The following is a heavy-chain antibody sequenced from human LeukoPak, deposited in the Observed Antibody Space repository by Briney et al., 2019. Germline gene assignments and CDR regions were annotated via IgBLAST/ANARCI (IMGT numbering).Heavy chain of an antibody. CDR3: AKDQGGSYYFSGFDAFDI. D-gene: IGHD1-26*01. Sequence: GSLRLSCAASGFPFSSYAMSWVRQAPGKGLEWVSAISGSGGSTYYADSVKGRFTISRDNSKNTLHLQMNSLRAEDTAVYYCAKDQGGSYYFSGFDAFDIWGQGTMVTVSS. CDR1: GFPFSSYA. CDR2: ISGSGGST. J-gene: IGHJ3*02. V-gene: IGHV3-23*01.